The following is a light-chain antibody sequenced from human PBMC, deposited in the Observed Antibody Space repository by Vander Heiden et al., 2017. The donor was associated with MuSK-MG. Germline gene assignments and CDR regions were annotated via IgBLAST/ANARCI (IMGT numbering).Light chain of an antibody. CDR3: QSYDNRLSASM. Sequence: QSVLTPPPSVSGAPGQGVTIACTGSNSNIGAGYNVHWYQHLPGAAPKLLIYDNSDRPSGVPDRFSGSKSDTSASLTITGLQAEDEGVYYCQSYDNRLSASMFGGGTELTVL. V-gene: IGLV1-40*01. J-gene: IGLJ3*02. CDR1: NSNIGAGYN. CDR2: DNS.